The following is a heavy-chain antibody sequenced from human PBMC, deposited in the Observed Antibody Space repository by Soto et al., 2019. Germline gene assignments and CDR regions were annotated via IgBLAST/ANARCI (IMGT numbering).Heavy chain of an antibody. V-gene: IGHV5-51*01. CDR1: GYRFTNYW. Sequence: PGESLKISCKGSGYRFTNYWIGWVRQMPGKGLEWMGIIYPGDSDTRYSPSFRGQVTISVDKSISTAYLQWSSLKASDTAMYYCARPGSSTLWNFEYWGQGTLVTVSS. CDR2: IYPGDSDT. CDR3: ARPGSSTLWNFEY. D-gene: IGHD1-1*01. J-gene: IGHJ4*02.